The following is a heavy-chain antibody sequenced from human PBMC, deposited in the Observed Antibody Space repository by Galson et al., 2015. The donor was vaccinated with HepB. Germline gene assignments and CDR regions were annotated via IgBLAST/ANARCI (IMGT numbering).Heavy chain of an antibody. J-gene: IGHJ4*02. Sequence: LSLTCTVSGGSISSSSYYWGWIRQPPGKGLEWIGSIYYSGSTYYNPSLKSRVTISVDTSKNQFSLKLSSVTAADTAVYYCARVLGLSGFDYWGQGTL. CDR2: IYYSGST. D-gene: IGHD2-8*02. CDR3: ARVLGLSGFDY. V-gene: IGHV4-39*07. CDR1: GGSISSSSYY.